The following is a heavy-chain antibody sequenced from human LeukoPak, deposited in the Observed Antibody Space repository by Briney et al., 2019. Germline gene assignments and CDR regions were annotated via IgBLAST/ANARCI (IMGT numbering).Heavy chain of an antibody. J-gene: IGHJ6*02. V-gene: IGHV1-24*01. Sequence: ASVKVSCKVSGYTLTELGMHWVRQAPGKGLEWMGGFDPEDGETIYAQKFQGRVTMTEDTSTDTAYMELNSLRSEDTAVYYCATVSVLQQVVLDYYGMDVWGQGTTVTV. CDR1: GYTLTELG. CDR2: FDPEDGET. D-gene: IGHD6-13*01. CDR3: ATVSVLQQVVLDYYGMDV.